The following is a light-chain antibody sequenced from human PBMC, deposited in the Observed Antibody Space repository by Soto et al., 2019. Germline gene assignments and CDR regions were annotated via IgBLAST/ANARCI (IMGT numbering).Light chain of an antibody. CDR1: QSNSTY. CDR3: PQSNMDTST. CDR2: DAS. Sequence: DLQMSQSPSSLSASFGKRVTMXXRPSQSNSTYLNGYQKKPGTAPHLXIDDASRLQRGVPSTFSGRGGGTDFTLSISSVQPEAFATYLCPQSNMDTSTFGQGTRLEI. V-gene: IGKV1-39*01. J-gene: IGKJ5*01.